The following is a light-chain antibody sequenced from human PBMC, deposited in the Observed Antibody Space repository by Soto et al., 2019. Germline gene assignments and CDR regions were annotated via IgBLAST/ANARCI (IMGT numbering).Light chain of an antibody. CDR2: GVS. CDR3: SSYTSTFTWV. J-gene: IGLJ3*02. Sequence: QSALTQPASVSGSPGQSITISCTGTSRDIGLHNFVSWHQQHPGKAPKFIIYGVSNRPSGVSNRFSASKSGNTASLTISGLQADDEADYYCSSYTSTFTWVFGGGTKLTVL. CDR1: SRDIGLHNF. V-gene: IGLV2-14*01.